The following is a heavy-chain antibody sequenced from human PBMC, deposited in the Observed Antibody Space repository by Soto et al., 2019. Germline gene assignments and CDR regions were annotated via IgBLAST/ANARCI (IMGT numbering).Heavy chain of an antibody. V-gene: IGHV3-23*01. D-gene: IGHD3-22*01. CDR1: GFTFSSYA. CDR3: AKDRRPTYDYDSSGPVGGDY. J-gene: IGHJ4*02. Sequence: EVQLLESGGGLVQPGGSLRLSCAASGFTFSSYAMSWVRQAPGKGLEWVSAISGSGGSTYYADSVKGRFTISRDNSKNTRYLQMNSLRAEDTAVYYCAKDRRPTYDYDSSGPVGGDYWGQGTLVTVSS. CDR2: ISGSGGST.